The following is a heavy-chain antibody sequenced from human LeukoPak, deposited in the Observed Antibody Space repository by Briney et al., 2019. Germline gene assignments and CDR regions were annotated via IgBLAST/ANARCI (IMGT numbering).Heavy chain of an antibody. CDR1: GGSFSGYY. CDR2: INHSGST. Sequence: KTSETLSLTCAVYGGSFSGYYWSWIRQPPGKGLEWIGEINHSGSTNYNPSLKSRVTISIDTSRSHFSLRLNSATAADTAVYYCARGERLGPDFWGQGTLVTVSS. V-gene: IGHV4-34*01. J-gene: IGHJ4*02. D-gene: IGHD1-1*01. CDR3: ARGERLGPDF.